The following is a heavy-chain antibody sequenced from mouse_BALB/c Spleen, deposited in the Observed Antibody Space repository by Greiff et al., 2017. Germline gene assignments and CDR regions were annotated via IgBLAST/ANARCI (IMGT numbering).Heavy chain of an antibody. Sequence: EVHLVESGGGLVKPGGSLKLSCAASGFTFSDYYMYWVRQTPEKRLEWVATISDGGSYTYYPDSVKGRFTISRDNAKNNLYLQMSSLKSEDTAMYYCARDNDGYNAMDYWGQGTSVTVSS. V-gene: IGHV5-4*02. D-gene: IGHD2-3*01. J-gene: IGHJ4*01. CDR3: ARDNDGYNAMDY. CDR2: ISDGGSYT. CDR1: GFTFSDYY.